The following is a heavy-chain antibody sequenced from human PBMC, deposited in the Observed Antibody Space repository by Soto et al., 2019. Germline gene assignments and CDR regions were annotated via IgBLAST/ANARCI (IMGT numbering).Heavy chain of an antibody. V-gene: IGHV1-69*13. Sequence: ASVKVSCKASGGTFSSYAISWVRQAPGQGLEWMGGIIPILGTANYAQKFQGRVTITADESTSTAYMELSSLRSEDTAEYYCARDRAAAAGTYDYGMDVWGQGTTVTVSS. J-gene: IGHJ6*02. CDR1: GGTFSSYA. CDR3: ARDRAAAAGTYDYGMDV. D-gene: IGHD6-13*01. CDR2: IIPILGTA.